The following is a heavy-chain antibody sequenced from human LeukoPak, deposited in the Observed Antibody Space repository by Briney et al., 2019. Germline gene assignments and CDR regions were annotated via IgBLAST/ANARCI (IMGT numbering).Heavy chain of an antibody. V-gene: IGHV4-34*01. J-gene: IGHJ4*02. Sequence: SETLSLTCAVYGGSFSDDYWNWIRQPPGKGLEWIGEINHSGSTYYNPSLKSRVTISVDTSKNQFSLKLSSVTAADTAVYYCARDWGTTVTTEEFDYWGQGTLVTVSS. CDR2: INHSGST. D-gene: IGHD4-17*01. CDR1: GGSFSDDY. CDR3: ARDWGTTVTTEEFDY.